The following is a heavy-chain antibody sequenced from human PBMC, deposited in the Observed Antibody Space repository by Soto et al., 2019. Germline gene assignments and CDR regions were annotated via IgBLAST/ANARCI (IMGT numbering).Heavy chain of an antibody. CDR1: GFTFSTYS. D-gene: IGHD6-13*01. J-gene: IGHJ4*02. V-gene: IGHV3-48*01. CDR3: ARGDSSFGY. Sequence: EVQLVESGGDLVQPGGSLRLSCAASGFTFSTYSMNWVRQAPGKGLEWVSLISGSSSTIYYADSVKGRFTISRDNAKNSLYLQMNSLRAEDTAVYYCARGDSSFGYWGQGTLVTVSS. CDR2: ISGSSSTI.